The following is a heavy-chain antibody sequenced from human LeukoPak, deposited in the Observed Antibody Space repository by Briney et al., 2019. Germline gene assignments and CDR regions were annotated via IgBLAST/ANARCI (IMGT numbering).Heavy chain of an antibody. D-gene: IGHD3-3*01. Sequence: GGSLRLSCAASGFTFSNSAMSWVRQAPGKGLEWVSSISATYGSTYYADSVKGRFTISRDSSKNTLYLQMNSLRVEDTAVYYCVQRDYYDFWSGWDYWGQGTLVTVSS. CDR3: VQRDYYDFWSGWDY. J-gene: IGHJ4*02. CDR2: ISATYGST. V-gene: IGHV3-23*01. CDR1: GFTFSNSA.